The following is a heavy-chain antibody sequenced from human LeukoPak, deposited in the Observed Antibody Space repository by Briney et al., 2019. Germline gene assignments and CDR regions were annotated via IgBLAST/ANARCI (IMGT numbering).Heavy chain of an antibody. CDR3: ASSLYYYDSSGYS. CDR2: ISSSSSTI. CDR1: GFTLSSYS. J-gene: IGHJ4*02. D-gene: IGHD3-22*01. Sequence: GGSLRLSCAASGFTLSSYSMNWVRQAPGKGLEWVSYISSSSSTIYYADSVKGRFTISRDNAKNSLYLQMNSLRAEDTAVYYCASSLYYYDSSGYSWGQGTLVTVSS. V-gene: IGHV3-48*01.